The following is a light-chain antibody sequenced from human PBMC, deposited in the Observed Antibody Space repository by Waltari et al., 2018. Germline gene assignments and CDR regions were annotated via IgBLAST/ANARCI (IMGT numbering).Light chain of an antibody. CDR1: QSLVSSDGNTY. CDR3: MQATYWPWT. CDR2: TGS. V-gene: IGKV2-30*01. Sequence: DAVMTQSPLSLPVTLGQPASISCRSSQSLVSSDGNTYLSWFQQRPGQSPRRPIYTGSNRDAGVPDRVSGRGSGTDFTLKISRVEAEDVGVYYCMQATYWPWTFGQGTKVEIK. J-gene: IGKJ1*01.